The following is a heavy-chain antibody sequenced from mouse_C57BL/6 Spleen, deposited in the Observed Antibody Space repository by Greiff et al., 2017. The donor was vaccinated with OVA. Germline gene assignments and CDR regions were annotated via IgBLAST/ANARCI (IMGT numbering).Heavy chain of an antibody. CDR2: ISDGGSYT. V-gene: IGHV5-4*03. CDR1: GFTFSSYA. D-gene: IGHD1-1*01. Sequence: DVMLVESGGGLVKPGGSLKLSCAASGFTFSSYAMSWVRQTPEKRLEWVATISDGGSYTYYPDNVKGRFTISRDNAKNNLYLQMSHLKSEDTAMYYCARSHYYGSPYFDYWGQGTTLTVSS. J-gene: IGHJ2*01. CDR3: ARSHYYGSPYFDY.